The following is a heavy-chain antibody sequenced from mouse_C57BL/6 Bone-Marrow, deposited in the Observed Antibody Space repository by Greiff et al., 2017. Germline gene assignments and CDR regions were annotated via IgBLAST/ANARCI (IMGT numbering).Heavy chain of an antibody. Sequence: QVQLQQSGAELVRPGTSVKVSCKASGYAFTNYLIEWVKQRPGQGLEWIGVINPGSGGTNYNEKFKGKATLTADKSSSTAYMQLSSLTSEDSAVYVCATTGTEWFAYWGQGTLVTVSA. D-gene: IGHD4-1*02. CDR2: INPGSGGT. J-gene: IGHJ3*01. V-gene: IGHV1-54*01. CDR1: GYAFTNYL. CDR3: ATTGTEWFAY.